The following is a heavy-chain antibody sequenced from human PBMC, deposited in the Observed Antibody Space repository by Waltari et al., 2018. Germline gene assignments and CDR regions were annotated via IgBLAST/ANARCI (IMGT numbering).Heavy chain of an antibody. V-gene: IGHV1-3*01. J-gene: IGHJ4*02. CDR1: GYTFTSYA. CDR3: AREMGLVVVVAAPLLFDY. D-gene: IGHD2-15*01. CDR2: INAGNGNT. Sequence: QVQLVQSGAEVKKPGASVKVSCKASGYTFTSYAMHWVRQAPGQRLEWMGWINAGNGNTKYSQKFQGRVTITRDTSASTAYMELSCLRSEDTAVYYCAREMGLVVVVAAPLLFDYWGQGTLVTVSS.